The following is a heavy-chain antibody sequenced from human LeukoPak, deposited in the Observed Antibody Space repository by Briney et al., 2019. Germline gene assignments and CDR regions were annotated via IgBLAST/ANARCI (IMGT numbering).Heavy chain of an antibody. D-gene: IGHD5-18*01. CDR3: ARSGDTAMVTVGWFDP. Sequence: ASVKVSCKASGYTFTSYYMHWVRQAPGQGLEWMGIINPSGGSTSYAQKFQGRVTMTRDTSTSTVYMELSSLRSEDTAVYYCARSGDTAMVTVGWFDPRGQGTLVTVSS. J-gene: IGHJ5*02. V-gene: IGHV1-46*01. CDR2: INPSGGST. CDR1: GYTFTSYY.